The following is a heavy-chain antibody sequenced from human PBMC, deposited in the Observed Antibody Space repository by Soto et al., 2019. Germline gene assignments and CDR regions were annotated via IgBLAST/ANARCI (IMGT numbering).Heavy chain of an antibody. CDR3: ARTDHSGGWAAWF. CDR1: GDSVNGPSYV. D-gene: IGHD2-15*01. V-gene: IGHV4-61*03. CDR2: IRYSGTT. J-gene: IGHJ4*02. Sequence: QVQLQESGPGLVKPSETLTLTCTVSGDSVNGPSYVWAWIRQSPGKGLEWLGHIRYSGTTDYNPSLQSRVTISLDTSKNHFSLNLASVTSADSAVYYCARTDHSGGWAAWFWGQGTLVTVSA.